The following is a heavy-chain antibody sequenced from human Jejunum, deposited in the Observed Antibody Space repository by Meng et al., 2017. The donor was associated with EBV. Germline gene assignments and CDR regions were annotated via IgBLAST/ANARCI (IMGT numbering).Heavy chain of an antibody. CDR2: ISHSGTT. CDR1: GGSFSDYY. J-gene: IGHJ5*02. D-gene: IGHD4-23*01. Sequence: QVQLQRWGAGLLKPSATRSFTCGVYGGSFSDYYWTWIRQPPGKGLEWIGEISHSGTTKYNPSLKSRVTISLDTSNNQFSLNLNSVTAADTALYYCARYGKCSGNSFYCFDPWGQGTLVTVSS. V-gene: IGHV4-34*01. CDR3: ARYGKCSGNSFYCFDP.